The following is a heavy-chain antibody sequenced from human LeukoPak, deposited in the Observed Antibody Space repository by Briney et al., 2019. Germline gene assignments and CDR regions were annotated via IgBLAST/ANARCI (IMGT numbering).Heavy chain of an antibody. CDR1: GFTFSTYA. D-gene: IGHD5-12*01. Sequence: GGSLRLSCAASGFTFSTYAMSWVRQAPGKGLEWVSAVRGSGSDTYYADSVKGRFTISRDNSKNTLHLQMNSLRAEDTAIYYCAKTSRVNSAYDSPFDYWGQGTLVTVSS. V-gene: IGHV3-23*01. CDR3: AKTSRVNSAYDSPFDY. J-gene: IGHJ4*02. CDR2: VRGSGSDT.